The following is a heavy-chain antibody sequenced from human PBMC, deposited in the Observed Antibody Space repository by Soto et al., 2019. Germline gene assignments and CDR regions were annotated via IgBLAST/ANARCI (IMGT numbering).Heavy chain of an antibody. CDR1: GYTFTSYA. J-gene: IGHJ6*03. CDR2: INAGNGNT. V-gene: IGHV1-3*01. D-gene: IGHD3-3*01. CDR3: ARGAIFGVSNGCYCYMSV. Sequence: ASVKVSCKASGYTFTSYAMHWVRQAPGQRLEWMGWINAGNGNTKYSQKFQSRVTITRDTPASTAYMKLSSLRSEDTAVYYCARGAIFGVSNGCYCYMSVWGKGPTIT.